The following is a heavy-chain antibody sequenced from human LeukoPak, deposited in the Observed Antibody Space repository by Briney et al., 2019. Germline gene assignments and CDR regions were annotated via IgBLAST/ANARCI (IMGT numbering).Heavy chain of an antibody. Sequence: GGSLRLSCAASGFTFDDYGMSWVRQAPGKGLEWVSSISSSSSYIYYADSVKGRFTTSRDNAKNSLYLQMTSLRAEDTAIYYCAKVPYSDYGSGRPPFMDVWGQGTTVAVSS. CDR3: AKVPYSDYGSGRPPFMDV. V-gene: IGHV3-21*04. J-gene: IGHJ6*02. D-gene: IGHD3-10*01. CDR2: ISSSSSYI. CDR1: GFTFDDYG.